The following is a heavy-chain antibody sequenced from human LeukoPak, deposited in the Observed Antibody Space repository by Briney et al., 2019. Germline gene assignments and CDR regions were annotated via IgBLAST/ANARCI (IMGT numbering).Heavy chain of an antibody. CDR1: GFTFSSYW. V-gene: IGHV3-74*01. CDR3: ARETVDYESSAYHSHGMDV. J-gene: IGHJ6*02. Sequence: PGGSLRLSCAPSGFTFSSYWMHWVRQAPGKGLVWVSRINSDGSSTSYADSVKGRFTISRDNAKNTLYLQMNSLRAEDTAVYYCARETVDYESSAYHSHGMDVWGQGTTVTVSS. D-gene: IGHD3-22*01. CDR2: INSDGSST.